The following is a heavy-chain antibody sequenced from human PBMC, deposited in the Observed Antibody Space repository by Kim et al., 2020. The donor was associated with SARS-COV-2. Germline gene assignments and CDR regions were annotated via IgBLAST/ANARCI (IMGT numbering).Heavy chain of an antibody. CDR2: IYPGDYDT. D-gene: IGHD1-20*01. J-gene: IGHJ4*02. Sequence: GESLKISCKGSGYSFTSYWYGWVRQMPGKGLEWMGIIYPGDYDTRYSPSFQGQVTISADKFISTAYLQWSSLKASDTAMYYCARHENQYNWNDEGDYWGQGTLVTVSS. CDR1: GYSFTSYW. CDR3: ARHENQYNWNDEGDY. V-gene: IGHV5-51*01.